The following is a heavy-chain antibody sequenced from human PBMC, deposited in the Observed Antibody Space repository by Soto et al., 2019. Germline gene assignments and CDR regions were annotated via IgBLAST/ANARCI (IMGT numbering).Heavy chain of an antibody. Sequence: EVQVLESGGGLVQPGGSLRLSCVASGFTFSSYAMTWVRQAPGKGLEWVSGISGTGGSAYYADSVKGRFTISRDNSKNTLYLQMNSLGAEDTAVYYCARGGVSYYVFEQWGQGTLATVSS. CDR1: GFTFSSYA. D-gene: IGHD1-26*01. V-gene: IGHV3-23*01. CDR2: ISGTGGSA. J-gene: IGHJ4*02. CDR3: ARGGVSYYVFEQ.